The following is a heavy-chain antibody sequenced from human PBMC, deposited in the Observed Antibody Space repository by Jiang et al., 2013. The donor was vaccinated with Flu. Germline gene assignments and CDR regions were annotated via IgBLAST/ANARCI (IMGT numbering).Heavy chain of an antibody. CDR2: INPSGGST. V-gene: IGHV1-46*01. J-gene: IGHJ4*02. D-gene: IGHD3-22*01. CDR3: ARESYYYDSSGYPHY. Sequence: QLVESGAEVKKPGASVKVSCKASGYTFTSYYMHWVRQAPGQGLEWMGIINPSGGSTGYAQKFQGRVTMTRDTSTSTVYMELSSLRSEDTAVYYCARESYYYDSSGYPHYWGQGTLVTVSS. CDR1: GYTFTSYY.